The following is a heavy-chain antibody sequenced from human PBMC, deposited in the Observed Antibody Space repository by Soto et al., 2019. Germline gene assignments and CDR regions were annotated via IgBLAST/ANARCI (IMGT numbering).Heavy chain of an antibody. CDR2: INHSGSP. D-gene: IGHD4-17*01. CDR3: ARHSSDYGDYDLDY. Sequence: SETLSLTCAVYGGSFSGYYWSWIRQPPGKGLEWIGEINHSGSPNYNPSLRSRVTISVDTSKNQFSLNLSSVTAADTAVYYCARHSSDYGDYDLDYWGQGTLVTVSS. V-gene: IGHV4-34*01. J-gene: IGHJ4*02. CDR1: GGSFSGYY.